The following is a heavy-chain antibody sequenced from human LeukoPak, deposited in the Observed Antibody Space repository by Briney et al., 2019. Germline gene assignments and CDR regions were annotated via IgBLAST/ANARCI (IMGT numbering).Heavy chain of an antibody. J-gene: IGHJ4*02. D-gene: IGHD5-12*01. CDR2: IKQDGTEK. CDR3: AREGWLRDFDY. V-gene: IGHV3-7*01. CDR1: GFTFSSYW. Sequence: PGGSLRLSCATSGFTFSSYWMSWVRQAPGKGLEWVANIKQDGTEKYYVDSVKGRFTISRDNAKNSLYLQMNRLRAEDTAVYYCAREGWLRDFDYWGQGTLVTVSS.